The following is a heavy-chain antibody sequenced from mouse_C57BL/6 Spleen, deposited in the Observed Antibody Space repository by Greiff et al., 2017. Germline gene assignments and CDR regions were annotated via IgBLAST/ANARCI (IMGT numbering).Heavy chain of an antibody. CDR1: GFTFSDYY. CDR2: INYDGSST. Sequence: EVKLMASEGGLVQPGSSMKLSCTASGFTFSDYYMAWVRQVPEKGLEWVANINYDGSSTYYLDSLKSRFIISRDNAKNILYLQMSSLKSEDTAMYYCAGGLRSPAWFAYWGQGTLVTVSA. V-gene: IGHV5-16*02. D-gene: IGHD6-5*01. CDR3: AGGLRSPAWFAY. J-gene: IGHJ3*01.